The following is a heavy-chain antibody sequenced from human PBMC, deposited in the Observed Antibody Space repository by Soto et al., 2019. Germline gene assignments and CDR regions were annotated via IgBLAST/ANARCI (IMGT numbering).Heavy chain of an antibody. CDR1: GFTFDDYA. J-gene: IGHJ6*03. CDR3: PKTPFPTGYMDF. V-gene: IGHV3-9*01. CDR2: ISWNSGAI. Sequence: EVQLVESGGGLVQPGRSLRLSCAASGFTFDDYALHWVRRAPGKGLEWVSGISWNSGAIGYADSVKGRFTISRDNPKTSFYQKINSRGVGDTALFFCPKTPFPTGYMDFWGKGTTVTVPS.